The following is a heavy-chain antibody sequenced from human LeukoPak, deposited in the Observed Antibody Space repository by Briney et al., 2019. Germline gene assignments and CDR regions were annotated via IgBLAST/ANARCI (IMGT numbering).Heavy chain of an antibody. D-gene: IGHD1-1*01. CDR1: GYTSSDYG. Sequence: GASVKVPCKSSGYTSSDYGISWMRQAPGQGLEWMGWISTNNGNTNYAQQFQGRVTMTTDTPTSTAYMELRSLKSDDTAVYYCARDVPGSIGTTARFDPWGQGTLVTVSS. V-gene: IGHV1-18*01. CDR3: ARDVPGSIGTTARFDP. J-gene: IGHJ5*02. CDR2: ISTNNGNT.